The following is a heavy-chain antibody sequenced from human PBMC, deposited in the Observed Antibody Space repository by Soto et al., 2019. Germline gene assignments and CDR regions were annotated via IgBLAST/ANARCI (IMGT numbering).Heavy chain of an antibody. Sequence: GGSLRLSCAASGFTFTRHWMHWVRQAPGKGLEWVSAISSSGGSTYYADSVKGRFTISVDTSKNQFSLKLSSVTAADTAVYYCAGSSSPLGDYWGQGTLVTVSS. CDR3: AGSSSPLGDY. CDR2: ISSSGGST. V-gene: IGHV3-23*01. CDR1: GFTFTRHW. J-gene: IGHJ4*02. D-gene: IGHD6-6*01.